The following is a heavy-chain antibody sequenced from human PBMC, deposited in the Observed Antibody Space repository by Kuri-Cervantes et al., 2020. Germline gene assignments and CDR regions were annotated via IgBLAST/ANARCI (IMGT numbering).Heavy chain of an antibody. D-gene: IGHD2-2*01. Sequence: GSLRLSCTVSGGSISSSSYYWGWIRQPPGKGLEWIGSIYYSGSTYYNPSLKSRVTISVDTSKNQFSLKLSSVTAADTAVYYCARDRRPAAIPDYYGMDVWGQGTTVTVSS. J-gene: IGHJ6*02. CDR3: ARDRRPAAIPDYYGMDV. CDR2: IYYSGST. CDR1: GGSISSSSYY. V-gene: IGHV4-39*07.